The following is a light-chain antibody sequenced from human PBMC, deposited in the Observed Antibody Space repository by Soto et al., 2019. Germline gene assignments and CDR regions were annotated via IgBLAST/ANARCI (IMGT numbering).Light chain of an antibody. Sequence: DIQMTQSPSTLSASVGDRVTITCRASQSISSWLAWYQQKPGKAPKLLIYDASSLESGVPSRFSGSGSGTEFTLTISSLQPDDFATYYCQQYKSYPPVFTFGPGTKVDIK. J-gene: IGKJ3*01. CDR1: QSISSW. CDR2: DAS. CDR3: QQYKSYPPVFT. V-gene: IGKV1-5*01.